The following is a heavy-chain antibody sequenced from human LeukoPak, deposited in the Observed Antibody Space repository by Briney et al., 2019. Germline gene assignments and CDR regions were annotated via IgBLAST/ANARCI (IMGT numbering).Heavy chain of an antibody. Sequence: SETLSLTCTVSGYSISSGYYWGWIRQPPGKGLEWIGSIYHSGSTYYNPSLKSRVTISVDTSKNQFSLKLSSVTAADMGVYYCARGPALWQKAGFDYWGQRTLVTVSS. CDR3: ARGPALWQKAGFDY. V-gene: IGHV4-38-2*02. D-gene: IGHD3-10*01. CDR2: IYHSGST. J-gene: IGHJ4*02. CDR1: GYSISSGYY.